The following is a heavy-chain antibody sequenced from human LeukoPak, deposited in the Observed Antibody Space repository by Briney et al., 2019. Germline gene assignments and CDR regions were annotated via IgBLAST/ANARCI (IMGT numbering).Heavy chain of an antibody. CDR3: AKSGGYGLIDY. J-gene: IGHJ4*02. V-gene: IGHV4-39*01. CDR1: GGSISSSSYY. D-gene: IGHD1-26*01. CDR2: INQSGST. Sequence: SETLPLTCTVSGGSISSSSYYWSWIRQPPGKGLEWIGEINQSGSTNYNPSLKSRVTISFDTSKNQISLRLNSVTAADTAIYYCAKSGGYGLIDYWGQGTLVTVSS.